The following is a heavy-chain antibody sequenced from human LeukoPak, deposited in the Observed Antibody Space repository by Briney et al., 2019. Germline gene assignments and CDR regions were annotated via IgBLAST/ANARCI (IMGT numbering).Heavy chain of an antibody. CDR3: ARVIVTATHVPDAFDL. D-gene: IGHD1-26*01. CDR2: VHHTGSD. CDR1: GYSISAGYF. Sequence: SETLSLTCVISGYSISAGYFWGWIRQSPVKGLEWIGSVHHTGSDYYNPSLKSRVTISIDTSKNHSSLNLTSVTAADTAVFFCARVIVTATHVPDAFDLWGQGILVTVSS. V-gene: IGHV4-38-2*01. J-gene: IGHJ3*01.